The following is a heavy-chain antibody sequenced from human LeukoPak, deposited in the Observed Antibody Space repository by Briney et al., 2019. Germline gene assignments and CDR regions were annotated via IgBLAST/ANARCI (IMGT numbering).Heavy chain of an antibody. Sequence: SEILSLTCTVPGGSISSTTYYWGWIRQPPGKGLEWIGTIYYSGTTYYNPSLKSRVTISVDTSKNQFSLELSSMTAADTAVYYCARGPTLKYFPHWGQGTLVSVSS. CDR3: ARGPTLKYFPH. CDR2: IYYSGTT. V-gene: IGHV4-39*02. CDR1: GGSISSTTYY. J-gene: IGHJ1*01.